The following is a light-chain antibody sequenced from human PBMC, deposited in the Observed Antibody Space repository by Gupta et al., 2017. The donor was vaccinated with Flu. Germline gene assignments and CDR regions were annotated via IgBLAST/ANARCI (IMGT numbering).Light chain of an antibody. V-gene: IGLV3-21*02. J-gene: IGLJ2*01. CDR2: DDD. Sequence: SYVLTQPPSVSVAPGQTATTTCGGDNIGSKSVHWYQQRPGQAPVLVVYDDDDRPSGIPERLSGSNSGNTATLTISRVEAGDEAAFFCQVWDATTDHPGVFGGGTNLTVL. CDR1: NIGSKS. CDR3: QVWDATTDHPGV.